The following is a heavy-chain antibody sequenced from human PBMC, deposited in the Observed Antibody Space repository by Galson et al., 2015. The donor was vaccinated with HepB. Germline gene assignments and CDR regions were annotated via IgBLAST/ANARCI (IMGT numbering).Heavy chain of an antibody. V-gene: IGHV3-48*01. Sequence: SLRLSCAASGFTFGSYSMNWVRQAPGKGPEWVSYISSSSRTIYYADSVRGRFTISRDNAKDSLYLQMYSLRAEDTAVYYCARVVLIGYCTGGSCLGAMDVWGQGTTVIVSS. J-gene: IGHJ6*02. D-gene: IGHD2-15*01. CDR3: ARVVLIGYCTGGSCLGAMDV. CDR1: GFTFGSYS. CDR2: ISSSSRTI.